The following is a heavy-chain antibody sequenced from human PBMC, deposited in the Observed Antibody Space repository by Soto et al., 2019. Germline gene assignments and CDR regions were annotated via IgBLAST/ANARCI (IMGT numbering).Heavy chain of an antibody. CDR2: IYSGGST. V-gene: IGHV3-66*01. CDR3: AQRYQASLRSSSLDF. D-gene: IGHD6-6*01. Sequence: GGSLRLSCAASGFTVSNSYMSWVRQAPGKGLEWVSAIYSGGSTYYADSVKGRFTISRDNSKNTLYLQMNSLRAEDTAVYYCAQRYQASLRSSSLDFWGKGTLVTVSS. CDR1: GFTVSNSY. J-gene: IGHJ4*02.